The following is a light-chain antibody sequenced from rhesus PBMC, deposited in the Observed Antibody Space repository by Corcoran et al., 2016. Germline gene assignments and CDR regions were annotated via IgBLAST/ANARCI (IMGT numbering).Light chain of an antibody. J-gene: IGKJ1*01. CDR2: GAS. CDR3: LQDSIWPWT. Sequence: EIVMTQSPATLSLSPGERATLPCRASQSVSSSLAWYQQKPGQAPRLLIYGASSRATGIPDRFSGSGSGTEFTLTVRSLEAEDVAVYYCLQDSIWPWTFGQGTKVEIK. V-gene: IGKV3-24*03. CDR1: QSVSSS.